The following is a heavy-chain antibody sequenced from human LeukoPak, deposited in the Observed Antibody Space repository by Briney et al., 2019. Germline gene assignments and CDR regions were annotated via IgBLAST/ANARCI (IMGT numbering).Heavy chain of an antibody. CDR3: ASSSGSSDYYYYMDV. CDR2: VKKDASEK. J-gene: IGHJ6*03. Sequence: GGSLRLSCAASGFTFSNNWMTWVRQAPGKGLEWVASVKKDASEKYYVDSVKGRFTISRDNAKNSLYLQMNSLRAEDTAVYYCASSSGSSDYYYYMDVWGKGTTVTVSS. D-gene: IGHD1-26*01. CDR1: GFTFSNNW. V-gene: IGHV3-7*03.